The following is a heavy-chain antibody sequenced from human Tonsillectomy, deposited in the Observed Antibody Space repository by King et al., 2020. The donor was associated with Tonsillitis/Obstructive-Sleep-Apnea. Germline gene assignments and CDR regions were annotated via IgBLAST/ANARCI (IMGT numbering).Heavy chain of an antibody. CDR2: IIPILGIA. J-gene: IGHJ3*02. CDR3: ARESRLEERWLHGVEDQVTI. D-gene: IGHD5-24*01. Sequence: QLVQSGAEVKKPGSSVKVSCKASGGTFSSYAISWVRQAPGQGLEWMGRIIPILGIANYAQKFQGRVTITADKSTSTAYMELSSLRSEDTAVYYCARESRLEERWLHGVEDQVTIWGQGTMVTVSS. V-gene: IGHV1-69*04. CDR1: GGTFSSYA.